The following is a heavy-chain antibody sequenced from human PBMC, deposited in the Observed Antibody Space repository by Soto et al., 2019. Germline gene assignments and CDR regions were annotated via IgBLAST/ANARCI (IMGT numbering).Heavy chain of an antibody. CDR3: AVAVAGPTAIGY. D-gene: IGHD6-19*01. CDR2: INSDGSST. J-gene: IGHJ4*02. CDR1: GFTFSSYW. V-gene: IGHV3-74*01. Sequence: GGSLRLSCAASGFTFSSYWMHWVRQAPGKGLVWVSRINSDGSSTSYADSVKGRFTISRDNAKNTLCLQMNSLRAEDTAVYYCAVAVAGPTAIGYWGQGTLVTVSS.